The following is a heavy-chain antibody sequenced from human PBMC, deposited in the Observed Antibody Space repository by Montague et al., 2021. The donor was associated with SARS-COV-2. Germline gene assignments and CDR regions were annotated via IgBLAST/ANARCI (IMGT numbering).Heavy chain of an antibody. CDR3: AREAFGGVIDH. J-gene: IGHJ4*02. Sequence: SETLSLTCTVSGVSITSSFWTWVRQPPGKGLEWIGYIYYGGSTNHTPSLKSRVTISMDVSKNQFSLKLSSVTAADTAVYYCAREAFGGVIDHWGQGTLVTVSS. CDR2: IYYGGST. V-gene: IGHV4-59*01. D-gene: IGHD3-16*01. CDR1: GVSITSSF.